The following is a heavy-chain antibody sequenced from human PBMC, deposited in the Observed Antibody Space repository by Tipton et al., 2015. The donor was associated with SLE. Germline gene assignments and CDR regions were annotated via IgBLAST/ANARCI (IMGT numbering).Heavy chain of an antibody. D-gene: IGHD2-8*02. CDR2: IYYSGST. CDR1: GGSISSSSYY. CDR3: ARQSYPGLVVYAHNWFDP. V-gene: IGHV4-39*01. J-gene: IGHJ5*02. Sequence: TLSLTCTVSGGSISSSSYYWGWIRQPPGKGLEWIGSIYYSGSTYYNPSLKSRVTISVDTSKNQFSLKLSSVTAADTAVYYCARQSYPGLVVYAHNWFDPWGHGTLVTVAS.